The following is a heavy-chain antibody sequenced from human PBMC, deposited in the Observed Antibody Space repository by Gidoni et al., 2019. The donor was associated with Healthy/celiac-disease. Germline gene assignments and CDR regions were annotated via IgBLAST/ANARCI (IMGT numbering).Heavy chain of an antibody. V-gene: IGHV2-5*01. Sequence: QITLKVSGPTLVKPTQTLTLTCPFAGFSRSTIGVGVAWIRQPPGKALEWLALIYWSDDKRYSPSLKSRLTITKDTSINQVVLTMTNMDPVDTATYYCAHRLTYCCGDCYPFGAFDIWGQGTMVTVSS. D-gene: IGHD2-21*01. J-gene: IGHJ3*02. CDR3: AHRLTYCCGDCYPFGAFDI. CDR2: IYWSDDK. CDR1: GFSRSTIGVG.